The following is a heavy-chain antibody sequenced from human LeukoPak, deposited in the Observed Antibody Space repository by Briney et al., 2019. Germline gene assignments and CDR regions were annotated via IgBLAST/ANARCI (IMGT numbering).Heavy chain of an antibody. Sequence: WASVKVSCKASGYTFTGYYMHWVRQAPGQGLEWMGWINPNSGGTNYAQKFQGRVTMTRDTSISTAYMELSRLRSDDTAVYYCARGYSSSWSAYYYYYMDVWGKGTTVTVSS. CDR2: INPNSGGT. CDR1: GYTFTGYY. V-gene: IGHV1-2*02. D-gene: IGHD6-13*01. CDR3: ARGYSSSWSAYYYYYMDV. J-gene: IGHJ6*03.